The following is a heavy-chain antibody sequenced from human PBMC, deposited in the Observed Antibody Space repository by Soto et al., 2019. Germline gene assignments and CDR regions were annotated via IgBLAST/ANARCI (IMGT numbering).Heavy chain of an antibody. CDR2: ISSSSSYT. CDR3: AREFPYYVSSDSYLDY. J-gene: IGHJ4*02. V-gene: IGHV3-11*06. CDR1: GFTFSDYY. Sequence: PGGSLRLSCAASGFTFSDYYMSWIRQAPGKGLEWVSYISSSSSYTNYADSVKGRFTISRDNAKNQFSLHLNSVTPEGTAVYYCAREFPYYVSSDSYLDYWGQGALVTVSS. D-gene: IGHD3-16*01.